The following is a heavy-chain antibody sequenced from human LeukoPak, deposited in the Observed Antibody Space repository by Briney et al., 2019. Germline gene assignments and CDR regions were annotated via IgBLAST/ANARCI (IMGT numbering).Heavy chain of an antibody. D-gene: IGHD2-15*01. CDR2: IYYTGNA. Sequence: SETLSLTCTVSGGSISSYYWSWIRQPPGKGLEWIGYIYYTGNADYNPSLRSRVTISVDTPKNQISLILNSVTAADTAIYYCARRTYCSGGRCYGEYWLDPWGQGTLVIVSS. CDR3: ARRTYCSGGRCYGEYWLDP. V-gene: IGHV4-59*08. J-gene: IGHJ5*02. CDR1: GGSISSYY.